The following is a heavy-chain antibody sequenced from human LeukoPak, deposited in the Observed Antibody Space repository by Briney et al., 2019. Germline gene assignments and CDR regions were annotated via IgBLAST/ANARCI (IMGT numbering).Heavy chain of an antibody. D-gene: IGHD3-9*01. CDR1: GGSISCDY. Sequence: SETLSLTCTVSGGSISCDYWSWIRQPPGKGLEWIGYIYTSGSNHYNPSLKSRVTISGDTSKNQFSLKLSSVTAADTAVYYCARQKTGNCFDPWGQGTPVTVSS. V-gene: IGHV4-4*09. J-gene: IGHJ5*02. CDR3: ARQKTGNCFDP. CDR2: IYTSGSN.